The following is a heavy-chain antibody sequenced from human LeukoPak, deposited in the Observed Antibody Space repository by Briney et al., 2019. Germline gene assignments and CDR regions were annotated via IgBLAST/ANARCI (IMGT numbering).Heavy chain of an antibody. CDR2: ISGYNGDT. CDR3: ATSTGGYSDLYFHY. J-gene: IGHJ4*02. CDR1: GYTFTAYG. Sequence: GASVKVSCKASGYTFTAYGISWVRQAPGQGLEWMGWISGYNGDTKYAQRFEGRVTMTTDTSTTTAFMDLRSVRSDDTAVYFCATSTGGYSDLYFHYWGQGTLVSVSS. V-gene: IGHV1-18*01. D-gene: IGHD3-22*01.